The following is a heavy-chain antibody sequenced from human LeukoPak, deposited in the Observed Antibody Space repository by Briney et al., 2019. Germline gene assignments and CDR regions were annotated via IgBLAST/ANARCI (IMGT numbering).Heavy chain of an antibody. Sequence: GSLRLSCVASGITFSNYAVSWVRQAPEKGLDWVSVISGSAHKIRYADSVKGRFTISRDNSKNTLYLQMNSLRAEDTAVYYCGKSEAYSFAYGIDFWGEGTLVTVSS. CDR3: GKSEAYSFAYGIDF. CDR2: ISGSAHKI. V-gene: IGHV3-23*01. D-gene: IGHD5-18*01. J-gene: IGHJ4*02. CDR1: GITFSNYA.